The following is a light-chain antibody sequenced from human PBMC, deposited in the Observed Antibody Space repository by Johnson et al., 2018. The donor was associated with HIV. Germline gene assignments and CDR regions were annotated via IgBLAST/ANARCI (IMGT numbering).Light chain of an antibody. CDR1: SSNVGNNY. CDR2: ETN. J-gene: IGLJ1*01. Sequence: QSVLTQPPSVSAAPGQKVTISCSGSSSNVGNNYVSWYQQLPVAAPKLLIYETNKRPSGIPDRFSGSKSGTSATLGITGLQTGDEADYYCGTWDSSLSASYVFGTVTKVAVL. V-gene: IGLV1-51*02. CDR3: GTWDSSLSASYV.